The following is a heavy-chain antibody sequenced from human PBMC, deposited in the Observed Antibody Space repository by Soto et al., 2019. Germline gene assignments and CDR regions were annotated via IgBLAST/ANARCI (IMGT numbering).Heavy chain of an antibody. V-gene: IGHV1-69*13. Sequence: GASVKVSCKASGGTFSSYAISWVRQAPGQGLEWMGGIIPIFGTANYAQKFQGRVTITADESTSTAYMELSSLRSEDTAVYYCARDTWGHWSWFDPWGQGTLVTVSS. D-gene: IGHD2-8*02. CDR3: ARDTWGHWSWFDP. J-gene: IGHJ5*02. CDR2: IIPIFGTA. CDR1: GGTFSSYA.